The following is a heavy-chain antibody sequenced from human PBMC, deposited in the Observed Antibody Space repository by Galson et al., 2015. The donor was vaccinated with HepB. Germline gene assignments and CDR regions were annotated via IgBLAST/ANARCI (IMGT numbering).Heavy chain of an antibody. V-gene: IGHV3-30-3*01. CDR2: ISYDGSNK. Sequence: SLRLSCVASGFTFSSYTMHWVRQTPGKGLEWVALISYDGSNKYYADSVKGRFTISRDNSKNTLYLQMNSLRAEDTAVYYCAREGGALRLLDYWGQGTLVTVSS. CDR3: AREGGALRLLDY. J-gene: IGHJ4*02. D-gene: IGHD1-26*01. CDR1: GFTFSSYT.